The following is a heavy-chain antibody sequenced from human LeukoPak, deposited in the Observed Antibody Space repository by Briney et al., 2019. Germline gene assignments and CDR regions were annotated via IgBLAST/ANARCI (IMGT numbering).Heavy chain of an antibody. D-gene: IGHD3-22*01. Sequence: PSETLSLTCTVSGGSISSSSYYWGWIRQPPGKGLEWIGSIYYNGCTYYNPSLKSRVTISVDTSKNQFSLKLSSVTAADTAVYYCARHYYDSSGYYPDFDYWGQGTLVTVSS. CDR1: GGSISSSSYY. V-gene: IGHV4-39*07. J-gene: IGHJ4*02. CDR3: ARHYYDSSGYYPDFDY. CDR2: IYYNGCT.